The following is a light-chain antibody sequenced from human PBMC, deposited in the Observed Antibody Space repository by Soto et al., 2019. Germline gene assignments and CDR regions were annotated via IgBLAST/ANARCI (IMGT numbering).Light chain of an antibody. J-gene: IGKJ5*01. Sequence: IHMTQSPSTLSAWVLDIVTITCRASQSVNKWLAWFQQKPGKAPKVLIYKASSLKSGVPSRFSGSGSGTEFTLTISSLQPDDFATYYCQQYHSYSITFGQGTRLEIK. CDR2: KAS. CDR1: QSVNKW. CDR3: QQYHSYSIT. V-gene: IGKV1-5*03.